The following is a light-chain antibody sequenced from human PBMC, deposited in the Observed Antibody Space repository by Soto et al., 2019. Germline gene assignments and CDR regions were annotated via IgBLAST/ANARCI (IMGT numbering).Light chain of an antibody. CDR1: SSDVGGYKY. CDR2: VVS. CDR3: GLYTSSDTPYV. Sequence: QSALTQPASVYGSPGQSITISCTGTSSDVGGYKYVSWYQQHPDKAPKVMIYVVSKRPSGVSNRFSGSKSGNTASLTISGLQAEDEAVYYCGLYTSSDTPYVFGTGTKLTVL. J-gene: IGLJ1*01. V-gene: IGLV2-14*01.